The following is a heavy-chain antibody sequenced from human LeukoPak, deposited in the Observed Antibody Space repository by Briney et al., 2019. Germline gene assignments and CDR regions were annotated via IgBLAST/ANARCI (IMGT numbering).Heavy chain of an antibody. V-gene: IGHV4-34*01. Sequence: SETLSLTCAVYGGSFSGYYWSWIRQPPGKGLEWIGEISHSGSTNYNPSLKSRVTISVDTSKNQFSLKLSSVTAADTAVYYCARGCGSQDSSSWYVGRFYYYYYMDVWGKGTTVTVSS. D-gene: IGHD6-13*01. CDR3: ARGCGSQDSSSWYVGRFYYYYYMDV. CDR1: GGSFSGYY. CDR2: ISHSGST. J-gene: IGHJ6*03.